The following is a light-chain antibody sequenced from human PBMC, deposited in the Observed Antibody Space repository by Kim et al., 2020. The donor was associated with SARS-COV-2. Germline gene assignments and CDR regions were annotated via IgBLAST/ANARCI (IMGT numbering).Light chain of an antibody. J-gene: IGLJ2*01. V-gene: IGLV6-57*03. Sequence: GKAVTISCTRSSGSIDDNYVQGYQQRPGGVPTTVIYEDDQRPSGVSDRFSVSIDNSSNSASLTISGLRTEDEADYYCQSYNRDNVIFGGGTQLTVL. CDR2: EDD. CDR3: QSYNRDNVI. CDR1: SGSIDDNY.